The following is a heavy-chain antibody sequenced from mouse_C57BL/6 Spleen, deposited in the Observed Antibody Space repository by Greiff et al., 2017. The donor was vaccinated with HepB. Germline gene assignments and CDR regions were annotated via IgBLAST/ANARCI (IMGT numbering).Heavy chain of an antibody. Sequence: VQLQQSGPVLVKPGASVKMSCKASGYTFTDYYMNWVKQSHGKSLEWIGVINPYNGGTSYNQKFKGKATLTVDTSSSTAYMELNSLTSEDSAVYYCARSAPPQLGRGGFAYWGQGTLVTVSA. CDR3: ARSAPPQLGRGGFAY. CDR2: INPYNGGT. V-gene: IGHV1-19*01. CDR1: GYTFTDYY. D-gene: IGHD4-1*02. J-gene: IGHJ3*01.